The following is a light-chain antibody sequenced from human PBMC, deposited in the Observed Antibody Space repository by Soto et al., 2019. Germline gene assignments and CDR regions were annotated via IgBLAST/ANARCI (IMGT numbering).Light chain of an antibody. V-gene: IGKV1-39*01. CDR2: AAS. CDR1: QSIDSL. Sequence: DIQMTQSPSSLSASVGDRVTITCRASQSIDSLLNWYQQKPGKAPKFLIYAASSLQSGVPSRFSGSGSGTDFTLTITSLQPEDFATYYCQQGYSAPVTFGQGTRLEIK. J-gene: IGKJ2*01. CDR3: QQGYSAPVT.